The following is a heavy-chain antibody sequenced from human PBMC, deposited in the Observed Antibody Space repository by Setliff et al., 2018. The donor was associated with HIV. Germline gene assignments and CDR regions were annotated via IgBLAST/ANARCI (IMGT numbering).Heavy chain of an antibody. CDR2: IYHSGST. CDR1: GYSISSGYY. J-gene: IGHJ4*02. CDR3: ARSRGPWDSSHEPGSSWFDY. V-gene: IGHV4-38-2*01. Sequence: SETLSLTCAVSGYSISSGYYWGWIRQPPGKGLEWIGNIYHSGSTYYNPSLKSRVTISVDTSKNQFSLKLRSVTAADTVVYYCARSRGPWDSSHEPGSSWFDYWGQGTLVTVSS. D-gene: IGHD6-13*01.